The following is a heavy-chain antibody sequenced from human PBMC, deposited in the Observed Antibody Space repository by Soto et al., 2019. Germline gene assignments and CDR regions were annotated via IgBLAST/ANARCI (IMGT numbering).Heavy chain of an antibody. V-gene: IGHV4-34*01. Sequence: PSETLSLTCAISGGSLSGSSWNWIRQFPGKGLEWIGEINHRGSINYNPSVKSRVTISVDTSRNQFSLKLRSVTAADTAVYYCAAGGGFKTSRMFSFDPWGHGTLVTVSS. CDR1: GGSLSGSS. CDR2: INHRGSI. D-gene: IGHD3-10*02. CDR3: AAGGGFKTSRMFSFDP. J-gene: IGHJ5*02.